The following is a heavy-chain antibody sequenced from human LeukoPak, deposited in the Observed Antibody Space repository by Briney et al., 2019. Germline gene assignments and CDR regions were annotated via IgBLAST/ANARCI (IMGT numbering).Heavy chain of an antibody. CDR3: ARGRKREGYYYYYMDV. J-gene: IGHJ6*03. CDR1: GGTFSSYA. V-gene: IGHV1-69*05. D-gene: IGHD1-26*01. CDR2: IIPIFGTA. Sequence: SVKVSCKASGGTFSSYAISWVRQAPGQGLEWMGGIIPIFGTANYAQKFQGRVTITTDESTSTAYMELSSLRSEDTAVYYCARGRKREGYYYYYMDVWGKGTTVTVSS.